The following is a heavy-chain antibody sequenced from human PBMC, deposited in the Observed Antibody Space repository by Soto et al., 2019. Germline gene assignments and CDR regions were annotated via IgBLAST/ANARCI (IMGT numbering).Heavy chain of an antibody. Sequence: QVQLQESGPGLVKPSQTLSLTCSVSGGSISSGGYYWSWISQHPGKGLEWLGYLYYSGSTYYNPFIKSLVTRSVDTSKRQCSRKLSSVTAADTAVEDCARGPYSSRGHCYYCMDVWFHETTVTDSS. CDR2: LYYSGST. V-gene: IGHV4-31*01. CDR1: GGSISSGGYY. J-gene: IGHJ6*02. D-gene: IGHD6-13*01. CDR3: ARGPYSSRGHCYYCMDV.